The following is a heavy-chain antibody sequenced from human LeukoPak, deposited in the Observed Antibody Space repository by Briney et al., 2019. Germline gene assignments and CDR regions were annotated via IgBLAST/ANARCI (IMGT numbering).Heavy chain of an antibody. V-gene: IGHV3-33*08. D-gene: IGHD3-10*01. CDR1: GFTFSSYG. Sequence: GGSLRLSCAASGFTFSSYGMPWVRQAPGKGLEWVAVIWYDGSNKYYADSVKGRFTISRDNSKNTLYLQMNSLRAEDTAVYYCARDLWYYGSGSYYNPSYYFDYWGQGTLVTVSS. CDR2: IWYDGSNK. J-gene: IGHJ4*02. CDR3: ARDLWYYGSGSYYNPSYYFDY.